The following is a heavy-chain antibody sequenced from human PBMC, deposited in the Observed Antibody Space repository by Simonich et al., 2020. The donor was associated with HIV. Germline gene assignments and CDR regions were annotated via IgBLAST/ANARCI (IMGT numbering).Heavy chain of an antibody. CDR2: IKQHGSEK. J-gene: IGHJ1*01. CDR3: ATGDYDILTGYSHEYFQH. V-gene: IGHV3-7*01. CDR1: NSGHYW. D-gene: IGHD3-9*01. Sequence: VQLQESGPGLVKPSETLSLTCTVNSGHYWGWVRQAPGKGQEWVANIKQHGSEKYYVDAVKGRFTISRDNAKNSLYLQMNSLRAEDTAVYYCATGDYDILTGYSHEYFQHWGQGTLVTVSS.